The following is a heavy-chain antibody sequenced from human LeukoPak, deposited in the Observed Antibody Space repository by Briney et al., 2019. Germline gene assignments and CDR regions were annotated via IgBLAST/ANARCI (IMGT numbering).Heavy chain of an antibody. CDR1: GFTFSSYW. D-gene: IGHD2-2*02. J-gene: IGHJ6*02. CDR2: IKQDRSEK. Sequence: GGSLRLSCAASGFTFSSYWMSWVRQAPGKGLEWVANIKQDRSEKYYVDSVKGRFTISRDNAKNSLYLQMNSLRAEDTAVYYCARDVVVVPAAIPGLYYYYGMDVWGQGTTVTVSS. V-gene: IGHV3-7*01. CDR3: ARDVVVVPAAIPGLYYYYGMDV.